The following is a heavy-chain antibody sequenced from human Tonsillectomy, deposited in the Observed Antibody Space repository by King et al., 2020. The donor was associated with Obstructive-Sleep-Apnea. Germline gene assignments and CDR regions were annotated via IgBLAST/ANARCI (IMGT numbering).Heavy chain of an antibody. CDR3: ARGPNTVGLD. CDR2: IYYSGSP. Sequence: VQLQESGPGLVKPSETLSLTCTVSGGSIRTYYWSWIRQPPGKGLEWIGYIYYSGSPNYNPSLKSRVTISVDTSKNQFSLRLNSVTAADTAVYFCARGPNTVGLDWGQGTLVTVSS. D-gene: IGHD4-23*01. J-gene: IGHJ4*02. V-gene: IGHV4-59*01. CDR1: GGSIRTYY.